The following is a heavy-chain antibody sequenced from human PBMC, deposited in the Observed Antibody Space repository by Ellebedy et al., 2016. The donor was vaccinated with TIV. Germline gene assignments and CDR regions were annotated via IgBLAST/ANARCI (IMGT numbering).Heavy chain of an antibody. J-gene: IGHJ5*02. CDR1: GFTFSDYW. V-gene: IGHV3-7*03. D-gene: IGHD3/OR15-3a*01. CDR2: IKKDGSEK. CDR3: ARGPWTRGS. Sequence: PGGSLRLSCAASGFTFSDYWMSRVRQAPGKGLEWVANIKKDGSEKYYVDSVKGRFTISRDNAKNSLYLQMNSLRAEDTAVYYCARGPWTRGSWGQGTLVTVSS.